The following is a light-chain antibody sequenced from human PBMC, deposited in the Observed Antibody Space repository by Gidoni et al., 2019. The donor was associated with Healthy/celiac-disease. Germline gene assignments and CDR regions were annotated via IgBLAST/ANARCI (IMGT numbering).Light chain of an antibody. CDR3: QQRSNWPPWT. CDR2: DAS. V-gene: IGKV3-11*01. J-gene: IGKJ1*01. Sequence: EIVLTQSPATLSLSPRERATLSCRASQSVSSYLAWYQQKPGQAPRLLIYDASNRATGIPARFSGSGSGTDFTLTISSLEPEDFAVYYCQQRSNWPPWTFGQXTKVEIK. CDR1: QSVSSY.